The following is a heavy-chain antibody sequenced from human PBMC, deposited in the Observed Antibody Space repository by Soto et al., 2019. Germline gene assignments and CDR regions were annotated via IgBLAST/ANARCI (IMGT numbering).Heavy chain of an antibody. J-gene: IGHJ4*02. D-gene: IGHD5-18*01. Sequence: QVQLVESGGGVVQPGRSLRLSCAASGFTFSSYDMHWVRQAPGKWLEWVTFISHDGSGEDYADSVKGRFTISRDNSKSTVYLQMNSLRAEDTGIYYCAFPQYNYGPFDYWGQGTLATVSS. CDR1: GFTFSSYD. CDR3: AFPQYNYGPFDY. CDR2: ISHDGSGE. V-gene: IGHV3-30*03.